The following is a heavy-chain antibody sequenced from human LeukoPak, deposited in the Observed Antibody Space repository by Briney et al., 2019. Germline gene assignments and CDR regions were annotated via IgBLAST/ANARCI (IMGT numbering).Heavy chain of an antibody. CDR3: ARHDRLGYCSGGSCYSSIRGTQPFDN. CDR2: INHSGST. V-gene: IGHV4-34*01. CDR1: GGSFSGYY. J-gene: IGHJ4*02. D-gene: IGHD2-15*01. Sequence: SETLSLTCAVYGGSFSGYYWSWIRQPPGKGLEWIGEINHSGSTNYNPSLESRVTISVDTSKNQFSLKLSSVTAADTAVYYCARHDRLGYCSGGSCYSSIRGTQPFDNWGQGTLVTVSS.